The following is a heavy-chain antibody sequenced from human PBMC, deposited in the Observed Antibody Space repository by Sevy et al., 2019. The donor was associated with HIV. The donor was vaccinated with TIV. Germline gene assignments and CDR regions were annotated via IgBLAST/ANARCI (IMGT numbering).Heavy chain of an antibody. CDR3: ARVLRSAGTYYYYFDY. Sequence: GGSLRLSCAASGFTFSSYEMNWVRQAPGKGLEWVSYISSSGSTIYYADSVKGRFTISRDNAKNSLYLQMNSLRAEDTAVYYCARVLRSAGTYYYYFDYWGQRTLVTVSS. J-gene: IGHJ4*02. D-gene: IGHD6-13*01. CDR1: GFTFSSYE. V-gene: IGHV3-48*03. CDR2: ISSSGSTI.